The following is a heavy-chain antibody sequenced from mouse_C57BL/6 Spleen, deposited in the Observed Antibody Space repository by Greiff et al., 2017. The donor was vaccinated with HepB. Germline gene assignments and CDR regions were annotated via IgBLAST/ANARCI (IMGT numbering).Heavy chain of an antibody. CDR2: IYPGSGST. CDR3: ASPDYYGSSYIAY. J-gene: IGHJ3*01. CDR1: GYTFTSYW. Sequence: QVQLQQPGAELVKPGASVKMSCKASGYTFTSYWITWVKQRPGQGLEWIGDIYPGSGSTNSNEKFKSKATLTVDTSSSTAYMQLSSLTSEDSAVYYCASPDYYGSSYIAYWGQGTLVTVSA. D-gene: IGHD1-1*01. V-gene: IGHV1-55*01.